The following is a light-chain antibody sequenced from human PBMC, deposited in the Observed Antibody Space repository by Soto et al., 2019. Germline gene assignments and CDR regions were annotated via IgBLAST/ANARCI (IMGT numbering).Light chain of an antibody. CDR2: GNS. V-gene: IGLV1-40*01. CDR3: QSYDSSLSGVV. CDR1: SSNIGAGYD. J-gene: IGLJ2*01. Sequence: QSVLTQPPSVSGAPGQRVTISCTGSSSNIGAGYDVHWYQQLPGTAPKLLIYGNSNRPSGVPDRFSGSKSGTSASLAITGREAEDEADYYCQSYDSSLSGVVLGGGTKVTVL.